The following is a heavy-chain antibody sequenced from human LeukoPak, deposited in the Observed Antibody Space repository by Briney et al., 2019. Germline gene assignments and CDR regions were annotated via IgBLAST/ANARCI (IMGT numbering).Heavy chain of an antibody. V-gene: IGHV3-74*01. CDR1: GFTFSSYW. Sequence: PGGPLRLSCAASGFTFSSYWMHWVRQAPGKGLLWVSRINSDGSVTTYADSVKGRFTISRDNAKNTLYLQMNSLRAEDTAVYYCTRATGSFYGLGYWGQGTLVTVSS. CDR3: TRATGSFYGLGY. J-gene: IGHJ4*02. CDR2: INSDGSVT. D-gene: IGHD1-26*01.